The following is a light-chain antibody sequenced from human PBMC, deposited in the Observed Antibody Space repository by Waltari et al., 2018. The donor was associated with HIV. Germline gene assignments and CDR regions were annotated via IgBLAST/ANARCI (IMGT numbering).Light chain of an antibody. V-gene: IGKV3-20*01. J-gene: IGKJ1*01. CDR3: QQYAFSPVT. Sequence: EVVLTQSPGTLSLSPGERATLSCRPSQSVDSHYLAWYQQTPGQAPRLLIYGASNRAIGIPDRFSGSGSGTDFTLTISRLEPEDFAVYYCQQYAFSPVTFGQGTKVGIK. CDR2: GAS. CDR1: QSVDSHY.